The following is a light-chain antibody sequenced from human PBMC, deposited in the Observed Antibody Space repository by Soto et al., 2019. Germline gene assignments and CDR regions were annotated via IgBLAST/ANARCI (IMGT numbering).Light chain of an antibody. V-gene: IGLV2-8*01. J-gene: IGLJ2*01. CDR3: SADAGDISVV. CDR2: EVS. Sequence: QSALTQPPSASGSPGQSVTISCTGMSSYVGGYNYVSWYQQYPGKAPKLMIYEVSKRPSGVRDRFSGSRSGNTASLTVSEVQDEDEYDCYCSADAGDISVVFGGGTKLTVL. CDR1: SSYVGGYNY.